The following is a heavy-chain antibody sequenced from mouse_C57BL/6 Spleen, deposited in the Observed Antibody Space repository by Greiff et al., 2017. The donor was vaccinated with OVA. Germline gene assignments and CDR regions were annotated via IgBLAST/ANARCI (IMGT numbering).Heavy chain of an antibody. CDR2: IDPSDSYT. J-gene: IGHJ2*01. V-gene: IGHV1-69*01. CDR1: GYTFTSYW. Sequence: QVQLQQPGAELVMPGASVKLSCKASGYTFTSYWMHWVKQRPGQGLEWIGEIDPSDSYTNYNQKFKGKSTLTVDKSSSTAYMPLSSLTSEDSAVYECARDLYCGRYCDDWGKGTTLTVSS. D-gene: IGHD2-1*01. CDR3: ARDLYCGRYCDD.